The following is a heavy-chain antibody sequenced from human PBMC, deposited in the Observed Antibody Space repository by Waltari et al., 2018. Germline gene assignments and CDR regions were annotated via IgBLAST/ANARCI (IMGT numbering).Heavy chain of an antibody. CDR1: GYLINSGYY. CDR2: IYHGGDK. V-gene: IGHV4-38-2*01. D-gene: IGHD2-2*01. CDR3: VRNGLGYCTSSTCYKNDD. J-gene: IGHJ1*01. Sequence: QVQLQESGPGLVRPSETLSPTCAVSGYLINSGYYWGWVRQTPGKGLQWIGTIYHGGDKYYNPSLESRVTMSLDTSKNQFFLKLTSVTAEDTAMYYCVRNGLGYCTSSTCYKNDDWGQGTLVTVSS.